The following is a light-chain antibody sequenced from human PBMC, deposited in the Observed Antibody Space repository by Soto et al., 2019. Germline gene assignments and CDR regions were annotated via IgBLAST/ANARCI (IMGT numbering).Light chain of an antibody. Sequence: QSVLTQPPSVSGAPGQRVTISCTGSSSNIGAGYDVHWYQQLPGTAPKLLIYGNSNRPSGVPDRFSGSKSGTSASLAITGLRAEVGADYYCQSFDSSPGACGVFGGGPKLPVL. V-gene: IGLV1-40*01. CDR2: GNS. J-gene: IGLJ2*01. CDR3: QSFDSSPGACGV. CDR1: SSNIGAGYD.